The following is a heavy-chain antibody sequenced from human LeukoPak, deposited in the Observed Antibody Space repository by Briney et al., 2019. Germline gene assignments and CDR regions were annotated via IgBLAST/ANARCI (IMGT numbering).Heavy chain of an antibody. CDR1: EFTVSSNS. Sequence: PGGSLRLSCTVSEFTVSSNSMSWVRQAPGKGLEWVSFIYSDNTHYSDSVNGRFTISRDNSRSTLYLQMNSLTADDTAVYYCAKDDGWLCFGDWSQGTLVTVSS. V-gene: IGHV3-53*01. CDR2: IYSDNT. J-gene: IGHJ4*02. CDR3: AKDDGWLCFGD. D-gene: IGHD3-10*01.